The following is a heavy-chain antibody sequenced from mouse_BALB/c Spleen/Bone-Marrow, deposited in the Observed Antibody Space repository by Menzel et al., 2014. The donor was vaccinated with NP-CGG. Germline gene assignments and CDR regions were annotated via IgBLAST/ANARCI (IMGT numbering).Heavy chain of an antibody. J-gene: IGHJ1*01. Sequence: EVKLQESGPGLVKPSQSLSLTCSVTGYAITSGYNWNWIRQFLGNKLEWMGYISYDGSNNYNPSLKNRISITRDTSKNQFFLKLNSVTSEDTATYYCARLDGYDWYFDVWGAGTTVTVSS. CDR2: ISYDGSN. V-gene: IGHV3-6*02. D-gene: IGHD2-2*01. CDR1: GYAITSGYN. CDR3: ARLDGYDWYFDV.